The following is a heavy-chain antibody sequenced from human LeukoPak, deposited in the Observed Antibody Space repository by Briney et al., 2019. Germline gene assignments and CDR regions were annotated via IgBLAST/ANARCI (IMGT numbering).Heavy chain of an antibody. Sequence: GASVKVSCKASGYTFTSYYMHWVRQAPGQGLEWMVIINPSGGSTSYAQKFQGRVTMTRDTSTSTVYMELSSLRSEDTAVYYCARRGSGYDYGYYFDYWGQGTLVTVSS. D-gene: IGHD5-12*01. J-gene: IGHJ4*02. CDR3: ARRGSGYDYGYYFDY. V-gene: IGHV1-46*01. CDR1: GYTFTSYY. CDR2: INPSGGST.